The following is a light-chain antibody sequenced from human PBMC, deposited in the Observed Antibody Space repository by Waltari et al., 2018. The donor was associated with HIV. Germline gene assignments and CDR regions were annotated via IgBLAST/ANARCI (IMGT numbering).Light chain of an antibody. V-gene: IGLV2-14*03. CDR1: SSDVGGYSY. CDR2: DAT. CDR3: SPYTRSSVF. J-gene: IGLJ2*01. Sequence: QSALTQPASVSGSPGQSITISCTGISSDVGGYSYVSWYQQHPGKAPKLMIFDATNRPLGVSYRFLRSKSCHTALLTILLLPAEGEAFYFCSPYTRSSVFFGGGTRLTVL.